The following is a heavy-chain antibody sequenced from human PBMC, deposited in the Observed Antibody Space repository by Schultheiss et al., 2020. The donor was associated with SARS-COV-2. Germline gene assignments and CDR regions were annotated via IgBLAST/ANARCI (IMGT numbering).Heavy chain of an antibody. Sequence: GESLKISCAASGFTFSSYSMNWVRQAPGKGLEWVSYISSSSSTIYYADSVKGRFTISRDNAKNSLYLQMNSLRDEDTAVYYCVRGETLVPLGPRGMDVWGKGTTVTVSS. D-gene: IGHD1-26*01. CDR3: VRGETLVPLGPRGMDV. CDR1: GFTFSSYS. CDR2: ISSSSSTI. J-gene: IGHJ6*04. V-gene: IGHV3-48*02.